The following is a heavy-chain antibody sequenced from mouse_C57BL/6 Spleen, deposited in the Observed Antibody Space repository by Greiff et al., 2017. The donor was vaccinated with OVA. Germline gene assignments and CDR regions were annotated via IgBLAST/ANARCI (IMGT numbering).Heavy chain of an antibody. Sequence: EVKLMESGPELVKPGASVKISCKASGYSFTDYNMNWVKQSNGKSLEWIGVINPNYGTTSYNQKFKGKATLTVDQSSSTAYMQLNSLTSEDSAVYYCAIYYGSSYEARDEWGQGTSGTGSS. J-gene: IGHJ4*01. D-gene: IGHD1-1*01. V-gene: IGHV1-39*01. CDR3: AIYYGSSYEARDE. CDR2: INPNYGTT. CDR1: GYSFTDYN.